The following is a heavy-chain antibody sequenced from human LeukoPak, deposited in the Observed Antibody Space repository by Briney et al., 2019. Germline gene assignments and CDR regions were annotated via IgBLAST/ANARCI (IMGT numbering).Heavy chain of an antibody. D-gene: IGHD3-10*01. J-gene: IGHJ6*03. CDR2: ISASGGST. CDR1: GFTLSSYA. Sequence: PGGCLRLSCAASGFTLSSYAMSWVRQAPGEGRGWVSSISASGGSTNYADSVKGRFTISRDNSKNTVYLQMNSLRAEDTAVYYCAKVMKGSERLTMVRGVIIKTAGLYYMDVWGKGTTVTVSS. V-gene: IGHV3-23*01. CDR3: AKVMKGSERLTMVRGVIIKTAGLYYMDV.